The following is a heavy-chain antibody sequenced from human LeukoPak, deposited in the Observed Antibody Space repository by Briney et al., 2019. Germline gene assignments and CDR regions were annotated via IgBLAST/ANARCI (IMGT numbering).Heavy chain of an antibody. CDR3: ARRTYYDTLTGYNYWYFDL. D-gene: IGHD3-9*01. Sequence: SETLSLTCTVSGVSISDYYWSWVRQPPGKGLEWIGYIYYTGSTDYNPSLKSRVTMSLDTSKNQFSLNLRSVTATDTAVYYCARRTYYDTLTGYNYWYFDLWGRGTLVTVS. J-gene: IGHJ2*01. V-gene: IGHV4-59*01. CDR2: IYYTGST. CDR1: GVSISDYY.